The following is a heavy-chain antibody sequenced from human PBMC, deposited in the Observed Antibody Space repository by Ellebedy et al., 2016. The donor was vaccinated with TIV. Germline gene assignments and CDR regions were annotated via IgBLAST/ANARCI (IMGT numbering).Heavy chain of an antibody. Sequence: ASVKVSXXASGYNFDSSDINWVRQVPGQGLEWMGWISTYSNDTKYAQKFEDRVTMTTDTSTSTAYLELSSLTSDDTAVYFCARGTKSSSSSWGQGTLVTVSS. D-gene: IGHD6-6*01. V-gene: IGHV1-18*01. CDR2: ISTYSNDT. J-gene: IGHJ1*01. CDR1: GYNFDSSD. CDR3: ARGTKSSSSS.